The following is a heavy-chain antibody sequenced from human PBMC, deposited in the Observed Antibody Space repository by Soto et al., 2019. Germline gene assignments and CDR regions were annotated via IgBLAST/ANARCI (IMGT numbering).Heavy chain of an antibody. CDR3: VKQSDLGSAYLWGTYFDF. CDR1: GFSFSNYA. J-gene: IGHJ4*02. V-gene: IGHV3-23*01. Sequence: EVQVLESGGGSVQSGGSLRLSCAASGFSFSNYAMSWVRQAPGKGLEWVSGISRSGGSTYYADSVKGRFIISSDNSKNTLSLEMNSLRADDTAVYFCVKQSDLGSAYLWGTYFDFWGQGTLVTVSS. CDR2: ISRSGGST. D-gene: IGHD3-16*01.